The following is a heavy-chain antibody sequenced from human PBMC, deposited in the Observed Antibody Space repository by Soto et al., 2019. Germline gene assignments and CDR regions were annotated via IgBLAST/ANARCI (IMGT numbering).Heavy chain of an antibody. V-gene: IGHV1-69*06. D-gene: IGHD3-22*01. CDR1: GGTFSSYA. CDR3: AGYYDSRKAAFDI. Sequence: VKVSCKASGGTFSSYAISWVRQAPGQGLEWMGGIIPIFGTANYAQKFQGRVTITADKSTSTAYMELSSLRSEDTAVYYWAGYYDSRKAAFDIWGQGTMVTVSS. J-gene: IGHJ3*02. CDR2: IIPIFGTA.